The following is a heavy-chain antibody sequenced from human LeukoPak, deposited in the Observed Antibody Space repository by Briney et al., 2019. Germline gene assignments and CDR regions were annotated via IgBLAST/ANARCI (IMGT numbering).Heavy chain of an antibody. CDR1: GYTFTSYD. CDR2: MNPNSGNT. D-gene: IGHD3-22*01. Sequence: ASVKVSCKASGYTFTSYDINWVRQATGQGLEWMGWMNPNSGNTGYAQKFQGRVTMTRNTSISTAYMELSSLRSEDTAVYYCARATRLYYYDSSSDAFDIWGQGTMVTVSS. V-gene: IGHV1-8*01. CDR3: ARATRLYYYDSSSDAFDI. J-gene: IGHJ3*02.